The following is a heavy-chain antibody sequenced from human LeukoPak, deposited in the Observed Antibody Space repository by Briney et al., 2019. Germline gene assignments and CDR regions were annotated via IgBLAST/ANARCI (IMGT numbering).Heavy chain of an antibody. CDR2: INSDGRST. Sequence: GGSLRLSCAASGFTFSSYWMHWVRQAPGKGLVWVSRINSDGRSTSYADSVEGRFTISRDNAKNTLYLQMNSLRAEDTAVYYCARMDSSGCTYLDYWGQGTLVTVSS. J-gene: IGHJ4*02. D-gene: IGHD3-22*01. V-gene: IGHV3-74*01. CDR1: GFTFSSYW. CDR3: ARMDSSGCTYLDY.